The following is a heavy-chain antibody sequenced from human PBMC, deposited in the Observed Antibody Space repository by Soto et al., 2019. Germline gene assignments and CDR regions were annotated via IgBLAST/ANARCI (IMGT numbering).Heavy chain of an antibody. CDR1: GYRYTSKC. V-gene: IGHV1-18*01. CDR3: ARDHHYDYSSGI. CDR2: ISAYNGNT. Sequence: VSVKLTCKDSGYRYTSKCISWARQSPEQGLEWMGWISAYNGNTNYAQKPQGRVTMTTDTSTSTAYMELRSLRSDDTALYYCARDHHYDYSSGICGQGTLVSVYS. J-gene: IGHJ4*01. D-gene: IGHD3-16*01.